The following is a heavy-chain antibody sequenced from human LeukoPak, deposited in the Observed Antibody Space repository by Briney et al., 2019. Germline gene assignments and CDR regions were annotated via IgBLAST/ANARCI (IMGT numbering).Heavy chain of an antibody. D-gene: IGHD3-22*01. CDR3: AKPRPNYYDSSGFYSYFDY. V-gene: IGHV3-23*01. CDR1: GFTFSSYA. J-gene: IGHJ4*02. CDR2: ISGSGGST. Sequence: GGSLRLSCAASGFTFSSYATSWVRQAPGKGLEWVSAISGSGGSTYYADSVKGRFTISRDNSKNTLYLQMNSLRAEDTAVYYCAKPRPNYYDSSGFYSYFDYWGQGTLVTVSS.